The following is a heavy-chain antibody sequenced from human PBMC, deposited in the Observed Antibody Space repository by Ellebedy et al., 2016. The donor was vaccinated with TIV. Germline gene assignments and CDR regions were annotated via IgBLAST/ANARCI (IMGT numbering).Heavy chain of an antibody. CDR2: IKEDGSEK. CDR3: ARDWSRFANAFDI. V-gene: IGHV3-7*01. D-gene: IGHD3-3*01. Sequence: GGSLRLXXGASGFTFSTYWMSWVRQGPGKGLEWVANIKEDGSEKNYVDSVKGRFTISRDNAKNSLYLQMNSLRAEDTAVYYCARDWSRFANAFDIWGHGTMVTVSS. J-gene: IGHJ3*02. CDR1: GFTFSTYW.